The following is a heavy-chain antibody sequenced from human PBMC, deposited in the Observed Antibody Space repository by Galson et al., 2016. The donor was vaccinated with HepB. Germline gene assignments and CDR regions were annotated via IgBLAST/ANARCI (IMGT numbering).Heavy chain of an antibody. D-gene: IGHD5-24*01. CDR3: AKDHLRNGYNEGAFDI. CDR1: GFSISRYG. V-gene: IGHV3-33*06. CDR2: IWYDGSNK. J-gene: IGHJ3*02. Sequence: SLRLSCAASGFSISRYGMHWVRQAPGMGLEWVAIIWYDGSNKYYADSVKGRFTISRDNSKNTLYLQMNSLRAEDTAVFYWAKDHLRNGYNEGAFDIWGQGTMVTVSS.